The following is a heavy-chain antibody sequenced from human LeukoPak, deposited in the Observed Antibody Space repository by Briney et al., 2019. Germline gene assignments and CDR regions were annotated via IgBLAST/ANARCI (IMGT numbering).Heavy chain of an antibody. J-gene: IGHJ5*02. V-gene: IGHV3-33*01. CDR1: GFTFSSYG. CDR2: IWYDGRSI. Sequence: GSLRLSCAASGFTFSSYGMHWVRQTPGKGLEWVATIWYDGRSIYYADSVKGRLTISRDNSKSTLYLQMSSLRAEDTAVYYCARDAYSRPTNWFDPWGQGTLVTVSS. CDR3: ARDAYSRPTNWFDP. D-gene: IGHD4-11*01.